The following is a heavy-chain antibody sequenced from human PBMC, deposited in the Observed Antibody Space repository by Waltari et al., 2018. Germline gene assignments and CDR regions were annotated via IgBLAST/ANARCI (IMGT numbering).Heavy chain of an antibody. CDR3: ATVSAAGAAGPLFWGSYRFDY. D-gene: IGHD6-13*01. CDR1: GYTFTEYY. J-gene: IGHJ4*02. CDR2: VDPEDGET. V-gene: IGHV1-69-2*01. Sequence: EVQLVQSGAEVKKPGATVKISRKASGYTFTEYYMHWGQQAPGKGIERMGRVDPEDGETIYAEKFQGRVTITADTSTDTAYMELSSLRSEDTAVYYCATVSAAGAAGPLFWGSYRFDYWGQGTLVTVSS.